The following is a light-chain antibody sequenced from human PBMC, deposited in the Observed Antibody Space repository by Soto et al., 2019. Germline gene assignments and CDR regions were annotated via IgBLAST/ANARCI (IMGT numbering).Light chain of an antibody. J-gene: IGKJ1*01. CDR3: QQYGRSPGT. V-gene: IGKV3-20*01. CDR2: DVS. CDR1: QNIPATY. Sequence: EIVLTQSPGTLSLSPGDRATLSCRASQNIPATYLAWYQQKPGQAPSILIYDVSTRAPGIPDRFSGSGSGTDFALTISRVEPEDFARYFCQQYGRSPGTFGQGTKVEV.